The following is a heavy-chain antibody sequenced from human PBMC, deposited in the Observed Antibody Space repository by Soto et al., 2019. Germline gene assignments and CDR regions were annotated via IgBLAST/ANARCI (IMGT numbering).Heavy chain of an antibody. CDR3: STRAYDTNGYYRFDP. D-gene: IGHD3-22*01. V-gene: IGHV4-34*01. CDR2: INHSGRV. Sequence: ATLSLICAGWGGSFSGHSLTWIRQSPGKGLEWIGDINHSGRVNYSPSLKSRVTISLDTSKNQFSLTLSAVTAADTAMYYCSTRAYDTNGYYRFDPWGQGTLVTVSS. CDR1: GGSFSGHS. J-gene: IGHJ5*01.